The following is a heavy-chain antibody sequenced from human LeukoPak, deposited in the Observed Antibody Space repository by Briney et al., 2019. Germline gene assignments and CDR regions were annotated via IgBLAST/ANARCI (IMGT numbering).Heavy chain of an antibody. CDR3: ARDSVVPAVTLFDY. CDR2: ISAYNGNT. J-gene: IGHJ4*02. CDR1: GYTFTSYG. V-gene: IGHV1-18*01. D-gene: IGHD2-2*01. Sequence: EASVKVSCKASGYTFTSYGISWVRQAPGQGLEWMGWISAYNGNTNYAQKLQDRVTMTTDTSTSTAYMELRSLRSDDTAVYYCARDSVVPAVTLFDYRGQGTLVTVSS.